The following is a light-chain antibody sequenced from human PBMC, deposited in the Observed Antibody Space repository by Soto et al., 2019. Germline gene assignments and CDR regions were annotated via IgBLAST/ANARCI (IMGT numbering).Light chain of an antibody. Sequence: QSALTQPASVSGSPGQSITISCTGTTSDIGDYNYVSWYQHLPDKVPKLIISLVSNRPSGVSNRFSGSKSGNTASLTISGLQAEDEGDYYCXSXGIFGPGX. CDR3: XSXGI. V-gene: IGLV2-14*01. CDR2: LVS. J-gene: IGLJ1*01. CDR1: TSDIGDYNY.